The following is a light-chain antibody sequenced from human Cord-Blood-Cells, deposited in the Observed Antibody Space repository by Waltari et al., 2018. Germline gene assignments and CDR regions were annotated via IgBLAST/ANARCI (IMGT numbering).Light chain of an antibody. V-gene: IGLV2-14*03. J-gene: IGLJ3*02. CDR3: SSYTSSSTWV. CDR1: SSDVGGYNY. Sequence: QSALTQPASVSGSPGQSITISCTGTSSDVGGYNYVSWYQQHPGKAPKLMIYDVSNRPLGFSNRFSGSKAGNTASLTISGLQAEDEADYYCSSYTSSSTWVFGGGTKLTVL. CDR2: DVS.